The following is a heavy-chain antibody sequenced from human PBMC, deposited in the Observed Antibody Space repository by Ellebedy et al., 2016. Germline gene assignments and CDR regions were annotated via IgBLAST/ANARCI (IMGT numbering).Heavy chain of an antibody. CDR2: IYSGGST. CDR3: ATIDYYDSSGYQDVFDI. CDR1: GFTVSSNY. D-gene: IGHD3-22*01. J-gene: IGHJ3*02. Sequence: GGSLRLSCAASGFTVSSNYMSWVRQAPGKGLEWVSLIYSGGSTYYADSVKSRFTISRDNSKNTLYLQMNSLRAEDTAVYYCATIDYYDSSGYQDVFDIWGQGTTVTVSS. V-gene: IGHV3-66*01.